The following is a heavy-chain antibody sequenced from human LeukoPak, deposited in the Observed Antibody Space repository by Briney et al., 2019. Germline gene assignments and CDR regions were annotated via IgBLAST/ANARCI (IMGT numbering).Heavy chain of an antibody. V-gene: IGHV3-21*05. CDR3: AREAVAGTPYFDY. CDR1: GFTFSSYS. D-gene: IGHD6-19*01. CDR2: ISSSSSYI. Sequence: GSLRLSCAASGFTFSSYSMNWVRQAPGKGLEWVSYISSSSSYIYYADSVKGRFTISRDNSKNTPYLQMNSLRAEDTAVYYCAREAVAGTPYFDYWGQGTLVTVSS. J-gene: IGHJ4*02.